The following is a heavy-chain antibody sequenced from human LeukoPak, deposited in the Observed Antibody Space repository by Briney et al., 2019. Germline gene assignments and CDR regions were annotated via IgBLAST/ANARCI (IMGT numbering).Heavy chain of an antibody. CDR3: ARRLRTIAAAVRVGPYWFDP. J-gene: IGHJ5*02. CDR1: GYTFTSYD. V-gene: IGHV1-8*03. Sequence: ASVKVSCKASGYTFTSYDINWVRQATGQGLEWMGWMNPNSGNTGYAQKFQGRVTITRNTSISTAYMELSSLRSEDTAVDDWARRLRTIAAAVRVGPYWFDPWGLGTLVTVSS. CDR2: MNPNSGNT. D-gene: IGHD6-13*01.